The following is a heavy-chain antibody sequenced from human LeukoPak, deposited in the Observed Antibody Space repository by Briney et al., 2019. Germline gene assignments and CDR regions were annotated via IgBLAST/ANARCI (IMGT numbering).Heavy chain of an antibody. Sequence: GASVKVSCKASGGTFSSYAISWVRQAPGQGLEWMGRIIPIFGTANYAQKFQGRVTMTTDTSTSTAYMELRSLRSDDTAVYYCARGTRGYYDSSGYYPDYWGQGTLVTVSS. J-gene: IGHJ4*02. V-gene: IGHV1-69*05. CDR3: ARGTRGYYDSSGYYPDY. CDR2: IIPIFGTA. D-gene: IGHD3-22*01. CDR1: GGTFSSYA.